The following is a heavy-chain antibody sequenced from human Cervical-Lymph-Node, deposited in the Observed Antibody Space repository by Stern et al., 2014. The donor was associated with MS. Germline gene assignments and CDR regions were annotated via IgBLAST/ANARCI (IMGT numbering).Heavy chain of an antibody. CDR1: GGTFSSYA. D-gene: IGHD3-22*01. J-gene: IGHJ6*02. Sequence: VQLVESGAEVKKPGSSVKVSCKASGGTFSSYAISWVRQAPGQGLEWMGGIIPIFGTANYAQKFQGRVTITADESTSTAYMELSSLRSEDTAVYYCARERPYYYDSSGPEDYYYGMDVWGQGTTVTVSS. CDR2: IIPIFGTA. V-gene: IGHV1-69*01. CDR3: ARERPYYYDSSGPEDYYYGMDV.